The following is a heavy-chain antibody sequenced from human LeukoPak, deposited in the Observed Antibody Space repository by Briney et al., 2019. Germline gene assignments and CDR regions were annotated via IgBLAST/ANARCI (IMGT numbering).Heavy chain of an antibody. CDR1: GGSISSYY. J-gene: IGHJ6*02. CDR3: ARIPVVVPAATYGMDV. D-gene: IGHD2-2*01. V-gene: IGHV4-59*01. Sequence: SETLSLTCTVSGGSISSYYWSWIRQPPGKGLVWIGYIYYSGSTNYNPSLKSRVTISVDTSKNQFSLKLSSVTAADTAVYYCARIPVVVPAATYGMDVWGQGTTVTVSS. CDR2: IYYSGST.